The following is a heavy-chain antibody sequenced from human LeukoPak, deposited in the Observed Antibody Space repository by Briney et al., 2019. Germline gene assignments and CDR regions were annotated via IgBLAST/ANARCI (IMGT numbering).Heavy chain of an antibody. J-gene: IGHJ4*02. D-gene: IGHD1-1*01. CDR3: ARDGHDGYFDY. V-gene: IGHV4-59*12. CDR2: IYHSGST. CDR1: GGSITSYS. Sequence: SETLSLTCTVSGGSITSYSWSWIRQPPGKGLEWIGYIYHSGSTYYNPSLKSRVTISVDRSKNQFSLKLSSVTAADTAVYYCARDGHDGYFDYWGQGTLVTVSS.